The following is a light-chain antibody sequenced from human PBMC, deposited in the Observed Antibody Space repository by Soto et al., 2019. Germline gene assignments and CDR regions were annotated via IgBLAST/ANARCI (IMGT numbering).Light chain of an antibody. Sequence: EVVMTQSPATLSVSPGEGATLSCRASQSVTSNYLAWYQQKPGKAPRLLIHGISNRATGVPDRFSGSGSGTDFTLTISILEPEDFAVYYCQQYTAWPLTFGQGTKVEVK. V-gene: IGKV3-20*01. CDR1: QSVTSNY. CDR2: GIS. CDR3: QQYTAWPLT. J-gene: IGKJ1*01.